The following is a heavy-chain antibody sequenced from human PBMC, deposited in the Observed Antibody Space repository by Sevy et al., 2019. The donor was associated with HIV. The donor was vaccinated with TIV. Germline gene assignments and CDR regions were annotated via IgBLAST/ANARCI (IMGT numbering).Heavy chain of an antibody. CDR2: ISYDGSNK. V-gene: IGHV3-30-3*01. CDR1: GFTFSSYA. Sequence: GGSLRLSCAASGFTFSSYAMHWVRQAPGKGLEWVAVISYDGSNKYYADSVKGRFTISRDNSKITLYLQMDGLRAEDPALYYCARDDAPDYYYFDLDIWGQGTTVTVSS. CDR3: ARDDAPDYYYFDLDI. J-gene: IGHJ6*02.